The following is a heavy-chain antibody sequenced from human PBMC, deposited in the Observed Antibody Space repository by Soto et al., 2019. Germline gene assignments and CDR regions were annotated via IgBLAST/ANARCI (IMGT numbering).Heavy chain of an antibody. D-gene: IGHD5-18*01. Sequence: QVQLVQSGAEVREPGASVKVSCKASGYTFTNYGVSWVRQAPGQGLEWMGWIGGYKGNTNYAQKRQGRVTLTTDTSTSTAYMELTSLRSDDTAVYYCAPHTLDTGMPSGYWGQGTLVTVSS. J-gene: IGHJ4*02. CDR2: IGGYKGNT. V-gene: IGHV1-18*01. CDR3: APHTLDTGMPSGY. CDR1: GYTFTNYG.